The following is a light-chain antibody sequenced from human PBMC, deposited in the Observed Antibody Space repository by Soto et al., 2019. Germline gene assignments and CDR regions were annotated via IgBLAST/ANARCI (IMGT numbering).Light chain of an antibody. J-gene: IGKJ3*01. Sequence: DIQMTQSPSSLSASVGDRVTITCQASQDISNYLNWYQQRPGQAPKLLIYGDSNLETGVPSRFSGSASGTDFSFTISSLQPEDIATYYCQQYDKLPFTFGHGTKVDIK. V-gene: IGKV1-33*01. CDR3: QQYDKLPFT. CDR1: QDISNY. CDR2: GDS.